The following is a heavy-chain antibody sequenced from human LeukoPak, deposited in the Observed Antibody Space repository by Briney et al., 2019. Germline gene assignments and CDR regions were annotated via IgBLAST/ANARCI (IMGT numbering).Heavy chain of an antibody. J-gene: IGHJ4*02. CDR3: ATGARGMYSGSYYDY. CDR2: ISAYNGNT. CDR1: GYTFTSYG. Sequence: ASVEVSCKASGYTFTSYGISWVRQAPGQGLEWMGWISAYNGNTNYAQKLQGRVTMTTDTSTSTAYMELRSLRSDDTAVYYCATGARGMYSGSYYDYWGQGTLVTVSS. D-gene: IGHD1-26*01. V-gene: IGHV1-18*01.